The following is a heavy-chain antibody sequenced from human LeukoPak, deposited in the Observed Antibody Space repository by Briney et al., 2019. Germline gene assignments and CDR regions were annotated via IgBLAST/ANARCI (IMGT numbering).Heavy chain of an antibody. CDR3: ARYSSGYAGLLDY. Sequence: GGSLRLSCAASGFTFSSFAMSWVRQAPGKGLEWVSVIYSGGSTYYADSVKGRFTISRDNSKNTLYLQMNSLRAEDTAVYYCARYSSGYAGLLDYWGQGTLVTVSS. V-gene: IGHV3-53*01. J-gene: IGHJ4*02. D-gene: IGHD3-22*01. CDR2: IYSGGST. CDR1: GFTFSSFA.